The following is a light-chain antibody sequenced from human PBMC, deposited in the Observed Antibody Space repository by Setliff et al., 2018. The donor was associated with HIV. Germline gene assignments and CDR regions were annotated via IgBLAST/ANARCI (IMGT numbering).Light chain of an antibody. Sequence: DIQMTQSPSTLSTSVGDRVTITCRTSQSVGSWLAWYQQKPGKAPKLLIYQASSLESGVPSRFSGSGSGTEFTLSISSLQPDDFATYYCQQYNTYSGTFGQGTKVDIK. CDR1: QSVGSW. CDR2: QAS. J-gene: IGKJ2*01. CDR3: QQYNTYSGT. V-gene: IGKV1-5*03.